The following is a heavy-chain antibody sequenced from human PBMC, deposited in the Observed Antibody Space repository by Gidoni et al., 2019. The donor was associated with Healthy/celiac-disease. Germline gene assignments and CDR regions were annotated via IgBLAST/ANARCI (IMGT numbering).Heavy chain of an antibody. CDR3: ARVNGDFWSGFEAGPKTYYYYGMDV. J-gene: IGHJ6*02. CDR1: GYSISSGYY. D-gene: IGHD3-3*01. Sequence: QVQLQESGPGLVKPSETLSLTCTVSGYSISSGYYWGWTRPPPGKGLEWIGSIYHSGSTYYNPSLKSRVTISVDTSKNQFSLKRSSVTAADTAVYYCARVNGDFWSGFEAGPKTYYYYGMDVWGQGTTVTVSS. CDR2: IYHSGST. V-gene: IGHV4-38-2*02.